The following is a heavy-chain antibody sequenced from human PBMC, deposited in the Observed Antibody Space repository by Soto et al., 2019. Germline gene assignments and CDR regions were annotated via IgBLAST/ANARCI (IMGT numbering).Heavy chain of an antibody. CDR1: EYTFTNYW. J-gene: IGHJ6*02. V-gene: IGHV5-51*01. CDR3: ARLSTAPTRDLPYSYFSLDV. Sequence: GESLKISCKGSEYTFTNYWIGWVRQMPGKGLEWMGIIYPFDSDTRYNPSLQGQVTLSADKSINTAYLQWSSLKASDTAVYYCARLSTAPTRDLPYSYFSLDVWGLGTSVTVSS. D-gene: IGHD2-15*01. CDR2: IYPFDSDT.